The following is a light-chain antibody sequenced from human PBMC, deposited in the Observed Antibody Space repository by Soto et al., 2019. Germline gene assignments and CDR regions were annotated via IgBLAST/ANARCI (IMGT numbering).Light chain of an antibody. CDR2: GAS. CDR3: QQDGSSPMT. CDR1: QSVSSSY. V-gene: IGKV3-20*01. Sequence: EIVLTQSPGTLSLSPGERATLSCRASQSVSSSYLAWYQQKPGQAPRLLIYGASSRATGIPDRFSGSGSGTDFTLTISRREPEDFAVYYCQQDGSSPMTFGQGTKVESK. J-gene: IGKJ1*01.